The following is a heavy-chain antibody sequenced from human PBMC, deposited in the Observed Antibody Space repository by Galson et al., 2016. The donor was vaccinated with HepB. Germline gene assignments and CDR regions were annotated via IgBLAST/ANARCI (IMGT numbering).Heavy chain of an antibody. Sequence: SETLSLTCNVSGASINSRPPCWAWVRQSPGLGLEWIGEINPSGSTNYNPSPKSRVTISVDPSKNQFSLKVTSVTAADTAMYYCARGEVFQPLVSPTFYFHFWGRGTRVTVSS. J-gene: IGHJ4*02. CDR3: ARGEVFQPLVSPTFYFHF. V-gene: IGHV4/OR15-8*03. D-gene: IGHD1-26*01. CDR1: GASINSRPPC. CDR2: INPSGST.